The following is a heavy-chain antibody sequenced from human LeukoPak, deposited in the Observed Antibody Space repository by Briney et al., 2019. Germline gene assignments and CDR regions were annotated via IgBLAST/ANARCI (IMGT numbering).Heavy chain of an antibody. D-gene: IGHD6-19*01. J-gene: IGHJ5*02. CDR3: AKSGAVADTTGFDP. V-gene: IGHV3-30*02. CDR1: GFTFSSYG. Sequence: GGSLRLSCAASGFTFSSYGMHWVRQAPGKGLEWVAFIRYDGSNKYYADSVKGRFTISRDNSKNTLYLQMNSLRAEDTAVYYCAKSGAVADTTGFDPWGQGTLVTVSS. CDR2: IRYDGSNK.